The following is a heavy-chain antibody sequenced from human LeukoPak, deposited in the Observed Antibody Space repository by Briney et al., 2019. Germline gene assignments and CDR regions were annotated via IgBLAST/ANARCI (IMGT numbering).Heavy chain of an antibody. J-gene: IGHJ3*02. CDR3: AIDVSSSGYDAFDI. D-gene: IGHD3-22*01. CDR1: GFTFSNYW. Sequence: GGSLRLSCVASGFTFSNYWMSWVRQAPGKGLEWVANIKQDGSEKYYVDSVKGRFTTSRDNVKNSVYLQMNSLRAEDTAVYYCAIDVSSSGYDAFDIWGQGTMVTVSS. V-gene: IGHV3-7*01. CDR2: IKQDGSEK.